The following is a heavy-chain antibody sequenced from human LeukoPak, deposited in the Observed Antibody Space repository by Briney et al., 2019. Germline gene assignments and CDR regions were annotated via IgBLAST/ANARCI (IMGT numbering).Heavy chain of an antibody. CDR1: GFTFSSYS. D-gene: IGHD6-13*01. CDR3: ARAGYSSSWHFDY. J-gene: IGHJ4*02. V-gene: IGHV3-21*01. CDR2: ISSSSSYI. Sequence: PGGSLRLSCAASGFTFSSYSMNWVRQAPGKGLEWVSSISSSSSYIYYADSVKGRFTISRDNAKHSLYLQMNSLRAEDTAVYYCARAGYSSSWHFDYWGQGTLVTVSS.